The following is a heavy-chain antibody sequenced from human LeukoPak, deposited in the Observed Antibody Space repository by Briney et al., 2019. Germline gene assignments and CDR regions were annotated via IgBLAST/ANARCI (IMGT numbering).Heavy chain of an antibody. J-gene: IGHJ4*02. CDR3: VKGLGFILDY. CDR2: SNPGGPT. D-gene: IGHD7-27*01. CDR1: GFAVSDNF. V-gene: IGHV3-53*01. Sequence: GGSLELSCVASGFAVSDNFMAWVRQAPGKGLDWVSISNPGGPTHYAESVRGRFTISRDNSKNTVYLQMNSLRAEDTAVYYRVKGLGFILDYRGQGILVTVSS.